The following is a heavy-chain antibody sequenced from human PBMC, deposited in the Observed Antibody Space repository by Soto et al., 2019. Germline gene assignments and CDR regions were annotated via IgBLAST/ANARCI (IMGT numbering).Heavy chain of an antibody. CDR3: ARDQDIYGDYRPFDY. CDR2: ISSSGSTI. V-gene: IGHV3-11*01. Sequence: PGGSLRLSCAASGFTFSDYYMSWIRQAPGKGLEWVSYISSSGSTIYYADSMKGRFTISRDNAKNSLYLQMNSLRAEDTAVYYCARDQDIYGDYRPFDYWGQGTLVTVSS. CDR1: GFTFSDYY. D-gene: IGHD4-17*01. J-gene: IGHJ4*02.